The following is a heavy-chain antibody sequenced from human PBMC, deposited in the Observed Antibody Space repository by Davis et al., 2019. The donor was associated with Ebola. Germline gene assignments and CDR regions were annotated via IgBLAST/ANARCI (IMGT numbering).Heavy chain of an antibody. D-gene: IGHD4-17*01. J-gene: IGHJ4*02. CDR2: IYYSGST. V-gene: IGHV4-59*01. CDR1: GGSFSGYY. Sequence: MPSEPLSPTCAVHGGSFSGYYWSWIRQPPGKGLEWIGYIYYSGSTNYNPSLKSRVTISLDTSKNQFSLKMTSVTTADTAVYYCARGNDDYVAFDSWGQGNLVTVSS. CDR3: ARGNDDYVAFDS.